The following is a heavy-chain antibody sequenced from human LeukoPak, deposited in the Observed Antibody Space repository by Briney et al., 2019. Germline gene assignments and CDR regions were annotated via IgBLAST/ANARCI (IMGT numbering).Heavy chain of an antibody. V-gene: IGHV4-39*07. CDR3: ARGHDSFDY. Sequence: PSETLSLTCTVSGGSISSSSYYWGWIRQPPGKGLEWIGSIYYSGSTYYNPSLKSRVTISVDTSKNQFSLKLSTVTAADTAVYYCARGHDSFDYWGQGTLVTVSS. CDR1: GGSISSSSYY. J-gene: IGHJ4*02. CDR2: IYYSGST. D-gene: IGHD2-21*02.